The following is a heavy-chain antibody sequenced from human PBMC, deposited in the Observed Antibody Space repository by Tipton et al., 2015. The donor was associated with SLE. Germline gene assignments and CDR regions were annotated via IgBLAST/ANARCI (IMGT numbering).Heavy chain of an antibody. J-gene: IGHJ4*02. V-gene: IGHV3-74*01. CDR3: ARDIVERTYGLGDY. CDR2: IDSDGGTT. CDR1: GFSFSNYW. Sequence: SLRLSCAASGFSFSNYWIHWVRQVPGKGLVWVSHIDSDGGTTSYADSVKGRFTISRDNAKNSVSLQMDNLSVEDTAVYYCARDIVERTYGLGDYWGQGTLVSVSS. D-gene: IGHD3-10*01.